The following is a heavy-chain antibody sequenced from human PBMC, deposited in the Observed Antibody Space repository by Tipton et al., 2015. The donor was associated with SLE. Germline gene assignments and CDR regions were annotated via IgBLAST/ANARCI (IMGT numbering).Heavy chain of an antibody. D-gene: IGHD6-13*01. V-gene: IGHV4-61*02. Sequence: TLSLTCTVSGGSISSASYYWSWIRQPAGKGLEWIGRIYTSGSTNYNPSLKSRVTISVDTSKNQFSLKLSSVTAADTAVCYCARGGRGAAEGEGLQHGGQGTLVTVSS. CDR2: IYTSGST. CDR3: ARGGRGAAEGEGLQH. J-gene: IGHJ1*01. CDR1: GGSISSASYY.